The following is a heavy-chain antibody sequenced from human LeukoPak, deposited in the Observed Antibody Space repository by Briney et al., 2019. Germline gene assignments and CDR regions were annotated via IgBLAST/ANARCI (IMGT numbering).Heavy chain of an antibody. CDR3: AKDQEYSSSWYGVYYFDY. CDR2: ISGSGGST. J-gene: IGHJ4*02. V-gene: IGHV3-23*01. D-gene: IGHD6-13*01. Sequence: GASLRLSCAASGFTFSSYAMSWVRQAPGKGLEWVSAISGSGGSTYYADSVKGRFTNSRDNSKNTLYLQMNSLRAEDTAVYYCAKDQEYSSSWYGVYYFDYWGQGTLVTVSS. CDR1: GFTFSSYA.